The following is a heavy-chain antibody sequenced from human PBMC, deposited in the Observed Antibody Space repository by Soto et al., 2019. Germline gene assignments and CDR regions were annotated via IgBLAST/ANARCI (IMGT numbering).Heavy chain of an antibody. CDR1: GFTVISNY. CDR2: IYSGGST. CDR3: ARDTTYYDFWSGYYPPYGMDV. Sequence: GGSLRLSCAASGFTVISNYMSWVRQAPGKGLEWVSVIYSGGSTYYADSVKGRFTISRDNSKNTLYLQMNSLRAEDTAVYYCARDTTYYDFWSGYYPPYGMDVWGQGTTVTVSS. D-gene: IGHD3-3*01. J-gene: IGHJ6*02. V-gene: IGHV3-53*01.